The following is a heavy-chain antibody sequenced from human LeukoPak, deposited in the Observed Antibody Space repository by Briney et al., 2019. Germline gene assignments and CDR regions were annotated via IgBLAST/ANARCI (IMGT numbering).Heavy chain of an antibody. V-gene: IGHV3-7*03. CDR1: GFTFSNHA. Sequence: GGSLRLSCATSGFTFSNHAMHWVRQAPGKGLEWVANIKKDGSEKYYVDSVKGRFTISRDNAKNSLYLQMNSLRAEDTAVYYCVSGSGWYMDYWGQGTLVTVSS. CDR3: VSGSGWYMDY. J-gene: IGHJ4*02. D-gene: IGHD6-19*01. CDR2: IKKDGSEK.